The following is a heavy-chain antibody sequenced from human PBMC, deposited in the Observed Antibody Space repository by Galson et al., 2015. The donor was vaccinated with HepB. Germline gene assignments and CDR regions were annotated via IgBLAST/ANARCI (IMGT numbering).Heavy chain of an antibody. CDR1: GYTFTSYA. J-gene: IGHJ4*02. Sequence: SVKVSCKASGYTFTSYAMHWVRQAPGQRLEWMGWINAGNGNTKYSQKFQGRVTITRDTSASTAYMELSSLRSEDTAVYYCARGHQGGSSGFTFDYWGQGTLVTVSS. D-gene: IGHD3-10*01. V-gene: IGHV1-3*01. CDR2: INAGNGNT. CDR3: ARGHQGGSSGFTFDY.